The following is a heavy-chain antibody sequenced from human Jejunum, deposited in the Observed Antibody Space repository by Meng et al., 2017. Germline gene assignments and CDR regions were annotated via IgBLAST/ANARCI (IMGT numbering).Heavy chain of an antibody. J-gene: IGHJ4*02. V-gene: IGHV3-74*01. CDR2: INSDGSSI. CDR1: GFTLSTTW. D-gene: IGHD6-13*01. Sequence: GGSLRLSCAASGFTLSTTWMHWVRQAPGKGLVWVSRINSDGSSISYADSVQGRFTSSRDDAKNTLYLQMSSLRAEDTAVYYCARGNAAYSSSWHDYWGQGTLVTVSS. CDR3: ARGNAAYSSSWHDY.